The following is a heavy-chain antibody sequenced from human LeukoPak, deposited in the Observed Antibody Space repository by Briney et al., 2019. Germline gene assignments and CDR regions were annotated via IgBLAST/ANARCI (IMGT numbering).Heavy chain of an antibody. CDR1: GFTFSDYY. V-gene: IGHV3-11*01. Sequence: GGSLRLSCAASGFTFSDYYMSWIRQAPGKGLEWVSYISSSGSTIYYADSVKGRFTISRDNAKNSLYLQVNSLRAEDTAVYYCARDCTNGVCDDAFDIWGQGTMVTVSS. D-gene: IGHD2-8*01. CDR3: ARDCTNGVCDDAFDI. CDR2: ISSSGSTI. J-gene: IGHJ3*02.